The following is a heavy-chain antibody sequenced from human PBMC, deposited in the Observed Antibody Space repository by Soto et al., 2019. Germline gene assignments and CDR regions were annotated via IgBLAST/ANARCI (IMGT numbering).Heavy chain of an antibody. J-gene: IGHJ4*02. D-gene: IGHD6-19*01. Sequence: EVQLVESGGGLVQPGGSLRVSCAASGFTFSSYWMHWVRQAPGKGLVWVSRINSDGSSTSYADSVKGRFTISRDNAMNTLYLQMNSLRAEDTAIYYCARRGAVAGLHYWGQGTLVTVSS. CDR1: GFTFSSYW. V-gene: IGHV3-74*01. CDR2: INSDGSST. CDR3: ARRGAVAGLHY.